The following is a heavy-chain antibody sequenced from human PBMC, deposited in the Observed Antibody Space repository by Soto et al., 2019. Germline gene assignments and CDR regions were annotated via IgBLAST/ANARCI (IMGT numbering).Heavy chain of an antibody. D-gene: IGHD1-26*01. CDR2: ISGSGGST. CDR1: GFTFSSYA. Sequence: GGSLRLSCAASGFTFSSYAMSWVRQAPGKGLEWVSAISGSGGSTYYADSVKGRFTISRDNSKNTLYLQMNSLRAEDTAVYYCAKDLPYSGSYWGSFDYWGQGTLVTVSS. V-gene: IGHV3-23*01. J-gene: IGHJ4*02. CDR3: AKDLPYSGSYWGSFDY.